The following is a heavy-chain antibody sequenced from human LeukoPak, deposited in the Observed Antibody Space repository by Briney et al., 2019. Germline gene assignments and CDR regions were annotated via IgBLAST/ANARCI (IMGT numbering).Heavy chain of an antibody. CDR2: INPNSGAT. D-gene: IGHD6-6*01. Sequence: ASVKVSCKASGYTFTGYYMHWVRQAPGQGLEWMGWINPNSGATNYAQKFQGRVTMTRDTSISTAYMELSRLRSDDTAVYYCAREGRVGKTSSIAAINAFDIWGQGTMVTVSS. CDR1: GYTFTGYY. V-gene: IGHV1-2*02. J-gene: IGHJ3*02. CDR3: AREGRVGKTSSIAAINAFDI.